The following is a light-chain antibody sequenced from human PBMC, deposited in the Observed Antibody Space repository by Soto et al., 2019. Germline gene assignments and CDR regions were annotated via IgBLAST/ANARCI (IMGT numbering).Light chain of an antibody. V-gene: IGKV1-5*03. CDR2: KAY. CDR3: KQYNSYSPIT. J-gene: IGKJ5*01. Sequence: DIQMTQSPSTLSASVGDRVTITCRASQSISSWLAWYQQKPGKAPKLLIYKAYSLESGVPSRFSGSGSGTEFTLTISSLQPDDFATYYCKQYNSYSPITFGQGTRLEIK. CDR1: QSISSW.